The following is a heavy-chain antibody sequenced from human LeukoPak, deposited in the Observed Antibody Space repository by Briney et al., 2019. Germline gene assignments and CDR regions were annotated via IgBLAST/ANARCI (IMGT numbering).Heavy chain of an antibody. CDR1: GFSFDDYA. D-gene: IGHD5-12*01. Sequence: PGGSLRLSCAASGFSFDDYAMHWVRQALGKGLEWVSLISGDGITYYADSAKGRFTISRDNSKNSLYLQMNSLRREDTALYYCVKELTAATIPTFFDYWGQGTLVTVST. CDR2: ISGDGIT. J-gene: IGHJ4*02. CDR3: VKELTAATIPTFFDY. V-gene: IGHV3-43*02.